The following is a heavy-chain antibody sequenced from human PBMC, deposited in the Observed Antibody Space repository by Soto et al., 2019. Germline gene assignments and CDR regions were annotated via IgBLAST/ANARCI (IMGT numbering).Heavy chain of an antibody. D-gene: IGHD3-10*01. J-gene: IGHJ5*02. CDR1: HGSFNSGGFY. V-gene: IGHV4-31*03. CDR2: IYNTVTS. CDR3: ARGFYGSGGPDL. Sequence: PLSLTCTISHGSFNSGGFYWGWIRQSPGRGLEWIGHIYNTVTSRYSLPLRSRLTMSIDTSANHFSMSLSSVTAADTAIYYCARGFYGSGGPDLWGPGALVTVSS.